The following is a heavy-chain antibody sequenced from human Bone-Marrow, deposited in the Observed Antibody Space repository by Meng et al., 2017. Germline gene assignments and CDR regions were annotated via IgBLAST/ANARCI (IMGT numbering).Heavy chain of an antibody. J-gene: IGHJ6*02. V-gene: IGHV4-61*02. CDR1: GGSISSGSYY. CDR3: ARGEIVATTAHYYYYYGMDV. CDR2: IYTSGST. D-gene: IGHD5-12*01. Sequence: SETLSLTCTVSGGSISSGSYYWSWIRQPAGKGLEWIGRIYTSGSTNYNPSLKSRVTISVDTSKNQFSLKLSSVTAADTAVYYCARGEIVATTAHYYYYYGMDVWGQGTTVTVSS.